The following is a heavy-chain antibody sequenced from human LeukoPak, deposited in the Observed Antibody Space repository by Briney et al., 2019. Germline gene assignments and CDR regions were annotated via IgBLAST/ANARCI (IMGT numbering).Heavy chain of an antibody. D-gene: IGHD1-26*01. J-gene: IGHJ3*02. Sequence: GASAQVSCKASGYTFTSYGISWVRQAPGQGLEWMGWISAYNGNANYAQKLQGRVTMTTDTSTSTAYMELRSLRSEDTAVYYCARSDHNSWNAFDIWGQGTMVTVSS. CDR3: ARSDHNSWNAFDI. CDR2: ISAYNGNA. CDR1: GYTFTSYG. V-gene: IGHV1-18*01.